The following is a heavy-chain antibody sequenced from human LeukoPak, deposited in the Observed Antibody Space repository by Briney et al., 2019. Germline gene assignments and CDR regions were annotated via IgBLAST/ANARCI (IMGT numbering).Heavy chain of an antibody. D-gene: IGHD6-13*01. CDR2: ISSSSSYI. CDR1: GFTFSSYS. J-gene: IGHJ4*02. Sequence: GGSLRLSCAASGFTFSSYSMNWVRQAPGKGLEWVSSISSSSSYIYYADSAKGRFTISRDNAKNSLYLQMNSLRAEDTAVYYCARDREAAAGTRFDYWGQGTLVTVSS. CDR3: ARDREAAAGTRFDY. V-gene: IGHV3-21*01.